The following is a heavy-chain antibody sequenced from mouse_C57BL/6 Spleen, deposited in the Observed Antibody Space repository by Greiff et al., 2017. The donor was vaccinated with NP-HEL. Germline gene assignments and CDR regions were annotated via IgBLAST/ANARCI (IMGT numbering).Heavy chain of an antibody. J-gene: IGHJ4*01. CDR3: ARDGYYYGSSPYAMDY. Sequence: EVQLVESEGGLVQPGSSMKLSCTASGFTFSDYYMAWVRQVPEKGLEWVANINYDGSSTYYLDSLKSRFIISRDNAKNILYLQMSSLKSEDTATYYCARDGYYYGSSPYAMDYWGQGTSVTVSS. D-gene: IGHD1-1*01. CDR2: INYDGSST. V-gene: IGHV5-16*01. CDR1: GFTFSDYY.